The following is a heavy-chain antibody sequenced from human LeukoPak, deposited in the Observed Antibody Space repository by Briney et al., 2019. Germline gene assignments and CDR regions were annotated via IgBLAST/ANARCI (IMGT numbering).Heavy chain of an antibody. J-gene: IGHJ4*02. CDR2: VSGSGGNT. V-gene: IGHV3-23*01. CDR3: AKSLAVPGSPDY. Sequence: PGGSLRLSCAASGFTFTNSAMTSVRQAPGKGLEWVSTVSGSGGNTYYADSVKGRFTISRDNSENTLYLQMNSLRAQDTAVHYCAKSLAVPGSPDYWGQGTLVSVSS. D-gene: IGHD6-19*01. CDR1: GFTFTNSA.